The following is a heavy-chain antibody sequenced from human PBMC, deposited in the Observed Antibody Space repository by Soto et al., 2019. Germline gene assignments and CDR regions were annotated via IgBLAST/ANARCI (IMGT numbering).Heavy chain of an antibody. CDR1: GFTFSSYA. V-gene: IGHV3-23*01. Sequence: EVQLLESGGGLVQPGGSLRLSCAASGFTFSSYAMSWVRQAPGKGLEWVSAISGSGGSTYYADSVKGRFTISRDNSKNTLYLQMNSLRAEDTAVYYCAQTGPYSSSWYSAVGVAYYGMDVWGQGTTVTVSS. J-gene: IGHJ6*02. D-gene: IGHD6-13*01. CDR2: ISGSGGST. CDR3: AQTGPYSSSWYSAVGVAYYGMDV.